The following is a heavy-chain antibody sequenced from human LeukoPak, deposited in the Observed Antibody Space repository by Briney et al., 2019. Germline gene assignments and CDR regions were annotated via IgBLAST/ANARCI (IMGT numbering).Heavy chain of an antibody. V-gene: IGHV1-69*13. CDR1: GGTFSSYA. D-gene: IGHD3-22*01. Sequence: SVKVSCKASGGTFSSYAISWVRQAPGQGLEWMGGIIPIFGTANYAQKFQGRVTITADESTSTAYMELSSLRSEDTAVYYCARDRHRRHYYDSSLHPPLDYWGQGTLVTVSS. CDR2: IIPIFGTA. J-gene: IGHJ4*02. CDR3: ARDRHRRHYYDSSLHPPLDY.